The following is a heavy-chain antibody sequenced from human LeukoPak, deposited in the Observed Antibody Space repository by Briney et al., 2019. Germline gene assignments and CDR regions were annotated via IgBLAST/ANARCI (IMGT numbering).Heavy chain of an antibody. J-gene: IGHJ3*02. CDR3: AKKWSGDYDSSGVNDAFDI. CDR2: INHSGST. CDR1: GGSFSGFY. Sequence: SETLSLTCAVYGGSFSGFYWIWIRQPPGKGLEWIGEINHSGSTKYNPSLKSRVTISVDTSKNQFSLKLSSVTAADTAVYYCAKKWSGDYDSSGVNDAFDIWGQGTMVTVSS. D-gene: IGHD3-22*01. V-gene: IGHV4-34*01.